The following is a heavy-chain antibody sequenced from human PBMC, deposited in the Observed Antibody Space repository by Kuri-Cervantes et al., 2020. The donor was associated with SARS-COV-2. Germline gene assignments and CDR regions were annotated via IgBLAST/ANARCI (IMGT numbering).Heavy chain of an antibody. J-gene: IGHJ4*02. CDR1: GFTFDDYA. V-gene: IGHV3-9*01. CDR3: ARDPKTHTGDY. D-gene: IGHD1-1*01. CDR2: ISWNSGSI. Sequence: LSLSCTASGFTFDDYAMHWVRQAPGKGLEWVSGISWNSGSIGYADSVKGRFTISRDNAKNSLYLQMNSLRAEDTAVYYCARDPKTHTGDYWGQGTLVTVSS.